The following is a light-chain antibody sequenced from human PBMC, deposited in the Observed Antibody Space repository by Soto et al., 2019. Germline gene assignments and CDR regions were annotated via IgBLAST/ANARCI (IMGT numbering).Light chain of an antibody. CDR2: SNN. V-gene: IGLV1-44*01. Sequence: QSVLTQPPSASGTPGQRVTISCSGSSSNIGSNTVNWYQQLPGTAPKLLIYSNNQRPSGVPDRLSGSKSGTSASLAISGLQSEDEADYYCAGWDDSLNGVVFGGGTKVTVL. CDR1: SSNIGSNT. J-gene: IGLJ2*01. CDR3: AGWDDSLNGVV.